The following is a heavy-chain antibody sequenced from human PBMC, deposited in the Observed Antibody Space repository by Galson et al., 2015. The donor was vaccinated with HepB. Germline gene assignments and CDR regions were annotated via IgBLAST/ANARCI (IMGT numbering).Heavy chain of an antibody. CDR3: ARSTSAGGYYYYHGMDV. J-gene: IGHJ6*02. V-gene: IGHV1-69*13. Sequence: SVKVSCKASGGTFSNYAVSWVRQAPGQGLEWMGGFIPISTTANYAQKFQGRVTITADESTTTAYMDLSSLRSEDTAVYHCARSTSAGGYYYYHGMDVWGQGTTVTVSS. CDR1: GGTFSNYA. D-gene: IGHD1-1*01. CDR2: FIPISTTA.